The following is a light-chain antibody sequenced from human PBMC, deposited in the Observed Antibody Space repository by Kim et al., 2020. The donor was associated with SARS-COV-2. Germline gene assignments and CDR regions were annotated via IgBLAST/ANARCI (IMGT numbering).Light chain of an antibody. CDR1: QSVSSN. J-gene: IGKJ4*01. CDR3: QQYLNFLT. V-gene: IGKV3-15*01. Sequence: EIVMTQSPATLSVSPGERATLSCRASQSVSSNLAWYQQKPGQAPRLLIYDASTRATGIPARFSGSGSGTEFTLTISSLQSEDFAVYYCQQYLNFLTFGGGTNVDIK. CDR2: DAS.